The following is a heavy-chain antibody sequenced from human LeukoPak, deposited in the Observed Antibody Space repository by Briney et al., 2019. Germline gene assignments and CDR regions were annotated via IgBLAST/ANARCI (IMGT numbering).Heavy chain of an antibody. J-gene: IGHJ6*02. V-gene: IGHV3-74*01. CDR1: GFTFTTYW. CDR3: ARGGGLDV. D-gene: IGHD3-16*01. CDR2: INSDGSIT. Sequence: GGSLRLSCAASGFTFTTYWMHWVRQAPGKGLVWVSHINSDGSITSYADSVKGRFTISRDNAKNSLYLQMSNLRAEDTAVYFCARGGGLDVWGQGATVTVSS.